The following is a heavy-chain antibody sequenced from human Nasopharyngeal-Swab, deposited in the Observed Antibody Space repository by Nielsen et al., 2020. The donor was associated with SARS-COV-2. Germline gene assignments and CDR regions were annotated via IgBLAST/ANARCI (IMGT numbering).Heavy chain of an antibody. CDR2: IVGSGDISGSGGNT. J-gene: IGHJ6*02. D-gene: IGHD3-22*01. Sequence: GESLKISCVASGYSFRTYGMSWVRQAPGKGLEWVAAIVGSGDISGSGGNTYYADSVKGRFTISRDNSKKTLFLQMDSLRVEDTAQFYCAKHEDISGYGLDVWGHGTTVTVSS. CDR3: AKHEDISGYGLDV. CDR1: GYSFRTYG. V-gene: IGHV3-23*01.